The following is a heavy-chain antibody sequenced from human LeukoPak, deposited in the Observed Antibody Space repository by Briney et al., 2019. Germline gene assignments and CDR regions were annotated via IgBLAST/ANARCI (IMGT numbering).Heavy chain of an antibody. CDR2: IYYSGST. D-gene: IGHD3-10*01. CDR3: ARVGLYGSGSYFDY. J-gene: IGHJ4*02. Sequence: SETLSLTCTVSGGSISSYYWSWIRQPPGKGLEWIGYIYYSGSTNYNPSLKSRVTISVDTSKNQFSLKLSSVTAADTAVYYCARVGLYGSGSYFDYWGQGTLVTVSS. V-gene: IGHV4-59*01. CDR1: GGSISSYY.